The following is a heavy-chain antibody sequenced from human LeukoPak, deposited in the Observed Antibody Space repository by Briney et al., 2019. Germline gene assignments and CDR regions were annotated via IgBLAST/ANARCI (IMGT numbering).Heavy chain of an antibody. J-gene: IGHJ6*03. CDR1: GGTFSSYA. D-gene: IGHD6-13*01. CDR2: IIPIFGTT. V-gene: IGHV1-69*06. CDR3: ARVVGLTGYSSSWYSGYYYYMDV. Sequence: SVKVSCKASGGTFSSYAISWVRQAPGQGLEGMGGIIPIFGTTNYAQKFQDRVTITADKSTSTAYMELSSLRSEDTAVYYCARVVGLTGYSSSWYSGYYYYMDVWGKGTTVTVSS.